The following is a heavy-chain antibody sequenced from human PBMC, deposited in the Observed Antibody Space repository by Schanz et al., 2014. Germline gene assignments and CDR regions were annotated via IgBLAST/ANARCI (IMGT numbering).Heavy chain of an antibody. CDR3: ARDGGRDGYNLAFDV. CDR2: ISGSGGST. J-gene: IGHJ3*01. D-gene: IGHD5-12*01. Sequence: VHLVESGGGLVKPGGSLRLSCAASGFTFSDYYMTWIRQAPGKGLEWVSAISGSGGSTYYADSVKGRFTISRDNSKNTLYLQMNSLRAEDTAVYFCARDGGRDGYNLAFDVWGQGTTVTFSS. CDR1: GFTFSDYY. V-gene: IGHV3-23*04.